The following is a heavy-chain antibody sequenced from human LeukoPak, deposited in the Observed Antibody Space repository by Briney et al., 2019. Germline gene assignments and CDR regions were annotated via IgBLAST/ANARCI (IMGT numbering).Heavy chain of an antibody. CDR3: ARDSWWTAAGYYYYMDV. J-gene: IGHJ6*03. Sequence: SQTLSLTCTVSGGSISSGGYYWSWIRQPAGKGLEWIGRIYTSGSTNYNPSLKSRFTISVDTSKNQFSLKLSSVTAADTAVYYCARDSWWTAAGYYYYMDVWGKGTTVTVSS. V-gene: IGHV4-61*02. D-gene: IGHD6-13*01. CDR2: IYTSGST. CDR1: GGSISSGGYY.